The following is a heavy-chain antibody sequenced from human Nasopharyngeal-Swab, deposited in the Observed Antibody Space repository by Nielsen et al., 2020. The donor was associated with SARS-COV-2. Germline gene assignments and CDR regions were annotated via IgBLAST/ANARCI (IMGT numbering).Heavy chain of an antibody. J-gene: IGHJ3*02. CDR2: ISSYSTDI. V-gene: IGHV3-21*01. CDR3: AREGVDSASDYSEPFDI. D-gene: IGHD5-12*01. CDR1: GFLFSTYG. Sequence: GESLKISCAASGFLFSTYGMNWVRQAPGKGLEWVSSISSYSTDINYADSLRGRFTISRDNAKNSLYLQMNSLRAEDTAVYYCAREGVDSASDYSEPFDIWGQGTMVTVPS.